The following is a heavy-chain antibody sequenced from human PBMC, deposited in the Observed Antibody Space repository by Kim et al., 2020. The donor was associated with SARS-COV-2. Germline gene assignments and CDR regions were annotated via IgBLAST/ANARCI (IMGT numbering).Heavy chain of an antibody. CDR3: ARGGVRYSSSSGPNYFDY. D-gene: IGHD6-6*01. V-gene: IGHV4-34*01. J-gene: IGHJ4*02. Sequence: KSRVTVTVDTSKNQFSLKLSSVAAADTAVYYCARGGVRYSSSSGPNYFDYWGQGTLVTVSS.